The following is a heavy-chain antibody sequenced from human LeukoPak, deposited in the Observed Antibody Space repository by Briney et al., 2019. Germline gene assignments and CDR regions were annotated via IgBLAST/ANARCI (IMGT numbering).Heavy chain of an antibody. CDR3: ARERDLNTYCGGDCYSLFDY. Sequence: SVKVSCKASGGTFSSYAISWVRQAPGQGLERMGGIIPIFGTANYAQKFQGRVTITADESTSTAYMELSSLRSEDTAVYYCARERDLNTYCGGDCYSLFDYWGQGTLVTVSS. CDR2: IIPIFGTA. CDR1: GGTFSSYA. D-gene: IGHD2-21*02. J-gene: IGHJ4*02. V-gene: IGHV1-69*13.